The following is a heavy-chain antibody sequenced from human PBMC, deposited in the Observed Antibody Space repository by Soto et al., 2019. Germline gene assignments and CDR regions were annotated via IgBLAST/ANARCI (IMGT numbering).Heavy chain of an antibody. D-gene: IGHD2-21*01. CDR1: SDTFSSYA. CDR3: ARAVVPKYNRFDP. CDR2: IIPTFGSP. J-gene: IGHJ5*02. V-gene: IGHV1-69*01. Sequence: QAQLVQSGAEVKKPGSSVKVSCKASSDTFSSYAITWLRQAPGQGLEWMGGIIPTFGSPKYAQNFQGRLTITADDSTYTAYMELASLTSDDTAVYYCARAVVPKYNRFDPWGQGTLVTVSS.